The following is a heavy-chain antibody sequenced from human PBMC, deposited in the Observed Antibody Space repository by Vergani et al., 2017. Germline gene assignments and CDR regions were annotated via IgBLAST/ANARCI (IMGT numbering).Heavy chain of an antibody. CDR1: GGTFSSYT. J-gene: IGHJ4*02. V-gene: IGHV1-69*02. CDR3: ARSGGAYGELL. Sequence: QVQLVQSGAEVKKPGSSVKVSCKASGGTFSSYTISWVRQAPGQGLEWMGRIIPILGIANYAQKFQGRVTITADKSTSTAYMELSSLRAEDTAVYYCARSGGAYGELLWGQGTLVTVSS. D-gene: IGHD4-17*01. CDR2: IIPILGIA.